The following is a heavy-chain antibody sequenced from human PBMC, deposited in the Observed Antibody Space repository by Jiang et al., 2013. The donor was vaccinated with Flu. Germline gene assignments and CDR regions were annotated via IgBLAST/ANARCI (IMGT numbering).Heavy chain of an antibody. CDR2: TYYMSQWYN. V-gene: IGHV6-1*01. D-gene: IGHD2/OR15-2a*01. J-gene: IGHJ3*01. CDR1: GDSIFNTNVA. CDR3: ARGINSAFDV. Sequence: QTLSLTCVISGDSIFNTNVAWNWVRQSPSRGLEWLGRTYYMSQWYNDYAIFARGRITVTRDTSKNLFSLQLNSVTPEDTAVYYCARGINSAFDV.